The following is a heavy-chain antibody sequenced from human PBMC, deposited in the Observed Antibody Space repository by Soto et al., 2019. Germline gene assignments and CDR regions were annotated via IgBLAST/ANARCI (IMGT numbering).Heavy chain of an antibody. CDR2: IWPDGSNK. J-gene: IGHJ4*02. CDR1: GFTFSSLA. V-gene: IGHV3-33*01. Sequence: PGGSLRLSCAASGFTFSSLAMHWVRQAPGKGLEWVAIIWPDGSNKDYADSVKGRFTISRDNFKNTVSLQMNSLRAEDTAVYYCARDPPTGYDYFDYWGQGTQVTV. D-gene: IGHD2-15*01. CDR3: ARDPPTGYDYFDY.